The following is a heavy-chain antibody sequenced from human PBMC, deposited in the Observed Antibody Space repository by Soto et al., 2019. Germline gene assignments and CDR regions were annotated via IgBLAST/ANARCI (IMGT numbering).Heavy chain of an antibody. Sequence: QVQLQESGPGLVKPSETLSLTCTVSGGSISSYYWSWIRQPPGKGLEWIGYIYYSGSTNYNPSLTSRVTISVDTSKNQFSLKLSSVTAADTAVYYCARGQRSDYYYYYYMDVWGKGTTVTVSS. D-gene: IGHD1-1*01. CDR3: ARGQRSDYYYYYYMDV. V-gene: IGHV4-59*01. CDR1: GGSISSYY. J-gene: IGHJ6*03. CDR2: IYYSGST.